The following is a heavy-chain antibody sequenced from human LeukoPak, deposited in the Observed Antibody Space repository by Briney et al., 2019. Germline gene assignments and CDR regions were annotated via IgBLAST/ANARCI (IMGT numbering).Heavy chain of an antibody. J-gene: IGHJ4*02. CDR2: INHSGST. CDR1: GGSLSGYY. D-gene: IGHD6-13*01. Sequence: SETLSLTCAVYGGSLSGYYWTWIRQPPGKGLEWVGEINHSGSTNYNPSLKSRVTISVDTSKNQFSLKLSSVTAADTAVYYCARGGRSSSWYWGDFDYWGQGTPFTVSS. CDR3: ARGGRSSSWYWGDFDY. V-gene: IGHV4-34*01.